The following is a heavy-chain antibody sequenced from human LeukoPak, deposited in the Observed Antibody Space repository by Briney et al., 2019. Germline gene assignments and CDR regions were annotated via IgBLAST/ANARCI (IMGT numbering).Heavy chain of an antibody. CDR1: GGSISSGDFY. V-gene: IGHV4-30-4*01. Sequence: SETLSLTCTVSGGSISSGDFYWSWIRQPPGKGLEWIGYIYYGGSTYYNPSLKSRVTISVDTSKNQFSLKLSSVTAADTAVYYCARGITRRRVFDIWGQGTRVTVSS. J-gene: IGHJ3*02. CDR3: ARGITRRRVFDI. CDR2: IYYGGST. D-gene: IGHD3-10*01.